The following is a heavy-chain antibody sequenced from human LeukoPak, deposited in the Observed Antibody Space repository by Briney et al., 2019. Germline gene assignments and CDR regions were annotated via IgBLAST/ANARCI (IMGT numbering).Heavy chain of an antibody. D-gene: IGHD2-15*01. CDR2: INHSGST. V-gene: IGHV4-34*01. CDR1: GGSLSGYY. J-gene: IGHJ5*02. Sequence: SETLSLTCAVYGGSLSGYYWRRIRQPPGKGLEWIGEINHSGSTKYNPSLKSRVTISVDTSKNQFSLNLSSVTAADSAVYYCARSFSRGLLRWFDPWGQGTLVTVSS. CDR3: ARSFSRGLLRWFDP.